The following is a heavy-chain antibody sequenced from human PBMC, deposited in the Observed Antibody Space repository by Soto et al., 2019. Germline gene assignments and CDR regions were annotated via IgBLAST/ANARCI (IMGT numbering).Heavy chain of an antibody. CDR2: VSPSFRTS. Sequence: QVQLVQSGAEVKKPGSSVKVSCKTSGVSFNNNGIGWVRQAPGHGLEWMGGVSPSFRTSNYARKFQGRISTTADASTGTVNMELSSLTSEDTAQYYCARVLYYGSGSYSPYGMDVWGQGTTVTVSS. CDR3: ARVLYYGSGSYSPYGMDV. CDR1: GVSFNNNG. D-gene: IGHD3-10*01. V-gene: IGHV1-69*01. J-gene: IGHJ6*02.